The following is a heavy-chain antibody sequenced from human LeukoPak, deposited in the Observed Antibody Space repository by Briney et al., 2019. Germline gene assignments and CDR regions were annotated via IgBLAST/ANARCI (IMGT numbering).Heavy chain of an antibody. CDR2: ISNSGGGT. CDR1: GFTFSSYA. V-gene: IGHV3-23*01. J-gene: IGHJ4*02. D-gene: IGHD2-15*01. Sequence: GGSLRLSCAASGFTFSSYAMTWVHQAPGKGLEWVSAISNSGGGTYYADSVKGRFTISRDNSKNALYLQMNCLRAEDTAVYFCAKEFGSGYFDYWGQGTLVTVSS. CDR3: AKEFGSGYFDY.